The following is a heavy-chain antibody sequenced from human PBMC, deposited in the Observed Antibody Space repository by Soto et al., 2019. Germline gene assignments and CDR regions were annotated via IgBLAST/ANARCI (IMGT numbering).Heavy chain of an antibody. CDR1: GGTFSSYA. CDR2: IIPIFGTA. J-gene: IGHJ6*02. CDR3: ARAGYYDFWSGPQYYYYGMDV. V-gene: IGHV1-69*13. D-gene: IGHD3-3*01. Sequence: GASVKVSCKASGGTFSSYAISWVRQAPGQGLEWMGGIIPIFGTANYAQKFQGRVTITADESTSTAYMELSSLRSEDTAVYYCARAGYYDFWSGPQYYYYGMDVWGQGTTVTVSS.